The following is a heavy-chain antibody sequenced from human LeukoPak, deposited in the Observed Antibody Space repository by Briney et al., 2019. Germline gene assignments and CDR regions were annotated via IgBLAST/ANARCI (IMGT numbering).Heavy chain of an antibody. CDR1: GYTFIGHY. V-gene: IGHV1-2*02. D-gene: IGHD1-26*01. CDR2: INPKNAAT. Sequence: GASVKVSCKASGYTFIGHYMHWVRQVPGQGLEWMGWINPKNAATNYAQKFQGRVTMTRDMSTSTVYMELSSLRSEDTAVYYCARDRESGSYSGADYWGQGTLVTVSS. CDR3: ARDRESGSYSGADY. J-gene: IGHJ4*02.